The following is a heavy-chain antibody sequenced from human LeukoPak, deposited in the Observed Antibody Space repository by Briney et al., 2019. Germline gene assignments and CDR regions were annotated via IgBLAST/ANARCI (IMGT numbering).Heavy chain of an antibody. CDR1: GFTFSNSP. CDR3: AKDHTSSPAGY. J-gene: IGHJ4*02. V-gene: IGHV3-23*01. CDR2: ISDSGGST. Sequence: GGSLRLSCAASGFTFSNSPMSWARQAPGKGLEWVSGISDSGGSTYYADSVKGRFTVSRDNSKNTLYLQVNSLRAEDTAVYYCAKDHTSSPAGYWGQGALVTVS. D-gene: IGHD6-13*01.